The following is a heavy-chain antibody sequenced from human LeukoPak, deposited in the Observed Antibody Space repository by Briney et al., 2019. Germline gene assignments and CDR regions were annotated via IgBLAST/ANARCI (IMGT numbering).Heavy chain of an antibody. V-gene: IGHV3-53*01. CDR2: IYSGGST. CDR3: ARLYSYSFDY. Sequence: PGGSLRLSCAASGVTVSSSYMSWVRQAPGKGLERVSVIYSGGSTYYADSVKGRFTISRDNSKNTLYLQMNSLRAEDTAVYYCARLYSYSFDYWGQGTLATVSS. J-gene: IGHJ4*02. D-gene: IGHD5-18*01. CDR1: GVTVSSSY.